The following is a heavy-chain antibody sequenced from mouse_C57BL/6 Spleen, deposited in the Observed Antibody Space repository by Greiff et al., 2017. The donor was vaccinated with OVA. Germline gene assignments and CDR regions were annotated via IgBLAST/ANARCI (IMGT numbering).Heavy chain of an antibody. Sequence: VQLQQSGAELVRPGASVKLSCTASCFNFNADSMHWVKQRPEQGLVLIGWIDPENGDTEYASKFPGKATIPADTSSNTAYLQLSSLTSEDTAVYYCTMYSNSWFAYWGQGTLVTVSA. CDR3: TMYSNSWFAY. CDR2: IDPENGDT. V-gene: IGHV14-4*01. D-gene: IGHD2-5*01. J-gene: IGHJ3*01. CDR1: CFNFNADS.